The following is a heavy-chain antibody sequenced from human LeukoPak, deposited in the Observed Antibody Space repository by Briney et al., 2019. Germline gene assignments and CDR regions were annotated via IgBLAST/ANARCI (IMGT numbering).Heavy chain of an antibody. CDR2: ISGSATST. D-gene: IGHD3-3*01. J-gene: IGHJ5*02. V-gene: IGHV3-11*01. Sequence: GGSLRLSCAASGFSFSDYYMTWIRQAPGKGLEWLAFISGSATSTYYAPSVKGRFTISRDNAQNSLYLQMNSLRAEDTAVYYCTRDGLSLTNARFDPWGQGTLVTVSS. CDR1: GFSFSDYY. CDR3: TRDGLSLTNARFDP.